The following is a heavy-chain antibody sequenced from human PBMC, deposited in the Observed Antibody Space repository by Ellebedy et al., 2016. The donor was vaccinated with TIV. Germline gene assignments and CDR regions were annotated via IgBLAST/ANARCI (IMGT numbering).Heavy chain of an antibody. V-gene: IGHV3-21*01. CDR3: ARSRSFVAVAGSPDDSWFDP. Sequence: GGSLRLSCAGSGFSFDSYSMNWVRQAPGKGLEWVSFITSSSRYIYYVDSVKGRFTISRDNAQKSLYLQMNSPRVEDTGVYFCARSRSFVAVAGSPDDSWFDPWGQGTLVTVSS. J-gene: IGHJ5*02. D-gene: IGHD6-19*01. CDR1: GFSFDSYS. CDR2: ITSSSRYI.